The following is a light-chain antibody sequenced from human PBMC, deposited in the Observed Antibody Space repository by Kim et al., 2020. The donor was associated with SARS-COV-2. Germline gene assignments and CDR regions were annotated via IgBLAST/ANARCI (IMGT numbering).Light chain of an antibody. Sequence: GQKVTHSCSGSSANIGNNYVSWYQQLPGPAPTLLIYDNNKRPSGIPDRFSGSKSGTSATLGITGLQTGDEADYYCGTWDSSLSAVVFGGGTQLTVL. J-gene: IGLJ2*01. V-gene: IGLV1-51*01. CDR1: SANIGNNY. CDR2: DNN. CDR3: GTWDSSLSAVV.